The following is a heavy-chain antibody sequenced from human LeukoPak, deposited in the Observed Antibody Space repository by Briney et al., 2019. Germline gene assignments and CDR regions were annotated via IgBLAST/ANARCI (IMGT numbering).Heavy chain of an antibody. Sequence: GSLHLSCAASGFPFTSYSMNCVRQAPGKGLECVSTISSGGGSTYYADSVKGRFTISRHNSKNTLYLQGNSLRAEDTAVYYCAKGGKWDVTPFDYWGQGTLVTVSS. CDR3: AKGGKWDVTPFDY. V-gene: IGHV3-23*01. CDR2: ISSGGGST. J-gene: IGHJ4*02. CDR1: GFPFTSYS. D-gene: IGHD1-26*01.